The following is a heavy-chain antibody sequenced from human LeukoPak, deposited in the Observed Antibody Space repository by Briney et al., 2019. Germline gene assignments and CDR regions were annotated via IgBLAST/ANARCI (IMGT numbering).Heavy chain of an antibody. J-gene: IGHJ4*02. V-gene: IGHV3-23*01. D-gene: IGHD4-23*01. Sequence: GGTLRLSCAASGFTFSTYGMNWVRQAPGKGLEWVSAVSGSGSTTYYARSVKGRFTVSRDNSKNTLYLQMNSLRVDDTAVYYCAKSLDYGGNRARLDFWGQGTLVTVSS. CDR2: VSGSGSTT. CDR3: AKSLDYGGNRARLDF. CDR1: GFTFSTYG.